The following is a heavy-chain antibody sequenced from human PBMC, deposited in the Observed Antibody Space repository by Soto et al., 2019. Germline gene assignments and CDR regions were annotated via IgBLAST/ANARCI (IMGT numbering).Heavy chain of an antibody. D-gene: IGHD2-8*01. J-gene: IGHJ5*02. V-gene: IGHV4-39*01. CDR2: IDYSGST. Sequence: QLQLQESGPGLVKPSETLSLTCTVSGGSISSSSYYWGWIRQPPGKGLEWIGSIDYSGSTYYNPSLMNRVDISVDTSKTQFSLKLRSVTAADTAVYYSALGWNDVSPPWFDPWGQGTLVTVSS. CDR1: GGSISSSSYY. CDR3: ALGWNDVSPPWFDP.